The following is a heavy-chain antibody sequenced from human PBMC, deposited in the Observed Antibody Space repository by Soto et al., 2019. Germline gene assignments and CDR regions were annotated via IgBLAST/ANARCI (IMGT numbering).Heavy chain of an antibody. J-gene: IGHJ4*02. Sequence: SETLSLTCTVYGGSISSGGYYWSWIRQHPGKGLEWIGYIFYSGSTYYNPSLKSRVTISVDTSKNQFSLKLSSLTAADTAVYYCARAQGSGTYYNSWGQGTLVTVSS. CDR1: GGSISSGGYY. D-gene: IGHD3-10*01. V-gene: IGHV4-31*03. CDR3: ARAQGSGTYYNS. CDR2: IFYSGST.